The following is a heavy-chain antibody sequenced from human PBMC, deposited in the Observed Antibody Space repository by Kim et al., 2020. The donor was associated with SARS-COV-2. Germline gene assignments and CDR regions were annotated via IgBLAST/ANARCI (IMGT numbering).Heavy chain of an antibody. D-gene: IGHD3-3*01. V-gene: IGHV4-31*03. Sequence: SETLSLTCTVSGGSISSGGYYWSWIRQHPGKGLEWIGYIYYSGSTYYNPSLKSRVTISVDTSKNQFSLKLSSVTAADTAVYYCARAPRRIITIFGVVTHFDYWGQRTLVTVSS. J-gene: IGHJ4*02. CDR3: ARAPRRIITIFGVVTHFDY. CDR1: GGSISSGGYY. CDR2: IYYSGST.